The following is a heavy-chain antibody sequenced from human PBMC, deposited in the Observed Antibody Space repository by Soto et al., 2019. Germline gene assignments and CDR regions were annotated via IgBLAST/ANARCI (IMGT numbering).Heavy chain of an antibody. V-gene: IGHV3-21*01. J-gene: IGHJ4*02. CDR3: ARVPGVVRGVINFDY. CDR1: GFTFSSYS. Sequence: EVQLVESGGGLVKPGGSLRLSCAASGFTFSSYSMNWVRQAPGKGLEWVSSISSSSSYIYYADSVKGRFTISRDNAKNSLYLQMNSLRAEDTAVYYCARVPGVVRGVINFDYWGQGTLVTVSS. D-gene: IGHD3-10*01. CDR2: ISSSSSYI.